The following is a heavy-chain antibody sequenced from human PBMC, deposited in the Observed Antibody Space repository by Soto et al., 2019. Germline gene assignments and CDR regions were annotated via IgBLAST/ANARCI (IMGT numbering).Heavy chain of an antibody. J-gene: IGHJ4*02. D-gene: IGHD6-19*01. CDR2: IYYSGST. CDR1: GGSISSGDYY. V-gene: IGHV4-30-4*02. CDR3: ARDGLGYFDY. Sequence: SETLSLTCTVSGGSISSGDYYWSWIRQPPGKGLEWIGYIYYSGSTYYNPSLKSRVTISVDTSKNQFSLNLSSVTAADTAVYYCARDGLGYFDYWGQGTLVTVSS.